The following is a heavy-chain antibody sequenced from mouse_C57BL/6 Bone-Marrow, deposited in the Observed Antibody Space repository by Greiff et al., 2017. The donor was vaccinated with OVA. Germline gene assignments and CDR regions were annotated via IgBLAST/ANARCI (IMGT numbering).Heavy chain of an antibody. CDR1: GYTFTDYY. J-gene: IGHJ3*01. Sequence: EVKLQQSGPELVKPGASVKISCKASGYTFTDYYMNWVKQSHGKSLEWIGDINPNNGGTSYNQKFKGKATLTVDKSSSTAYMELRSLTSEDSAVYYCARGIYYYGSSYLAWFAYWGQGTLVTVSA. CDR2: INPNNGGT. CDR3: ARGIYYYGSSYLAWFAY. V-gene: IGHV1-26*01. D-gene: IGHD1-1*01.